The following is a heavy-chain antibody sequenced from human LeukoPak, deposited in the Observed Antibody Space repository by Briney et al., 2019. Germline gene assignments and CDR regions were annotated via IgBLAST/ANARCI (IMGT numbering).Heavy chain of an antibody. CDR3: ASPSARDYGDYRGYFDY. CDR1: GFTFSSYA. D-gene: IGHD4-17*01. CDR2: ISYDGSNK. V-gene: IGHV3-30*04. Sequence: GGSLRLSCAASGFTFSSYAMHWVRQAPGKELEWVAVISYDGSNKYYADSVKGRFTISRDNSKNTLYLQMNSLRAEDTAVYYCASPSARDYGDYRGYFDYWGQGTLVTVSS. J-gene: IGHJ4*02.